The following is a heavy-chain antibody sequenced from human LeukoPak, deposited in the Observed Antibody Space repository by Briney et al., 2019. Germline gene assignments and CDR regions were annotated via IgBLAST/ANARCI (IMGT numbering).Heavy chain of an antibody. D-gene: IGHD4-23*01. Sequence: SQTLSLTCAISGDSVSNNIAAWNWIRQSPSRGLEWLGRTYYRSKWYNDYAASVKSRITINPDTSKNQFSLQVNSVTPEDTAVYYCARDHPRRWTFDYWGQGTLVTVSS. V-gene: IGHV6-1*01. CDR1: GDSVSNNIAA. J-gene: IGHJ4*02. CDR2: TYYRSKWYN. CDR3: ARDHPRRWTFDY.